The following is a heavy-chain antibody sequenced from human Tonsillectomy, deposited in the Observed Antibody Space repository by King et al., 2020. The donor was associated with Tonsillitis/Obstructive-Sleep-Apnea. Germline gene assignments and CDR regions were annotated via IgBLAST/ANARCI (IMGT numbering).Heavy chain of an antibody. D-gene: IGHD5-18*01. Sequence: QLQESGPGLVKPSETLSLTCTVSGGSISSYYWSWIRTPPGKGLEWIGYIYYSGSTNYNPSLKSRVTISVDTSKNQFSLKLSSVTAADTAVYYCATMGIHLWLGAFDIWGQGAMVTVSS. CDR1: GGSISSYY. V-gene: IGHV4-59*08. CDR2: IYYSGST. J-gene: IGHJ3*02. CDR3: ATMGIHLWLGAFDI.